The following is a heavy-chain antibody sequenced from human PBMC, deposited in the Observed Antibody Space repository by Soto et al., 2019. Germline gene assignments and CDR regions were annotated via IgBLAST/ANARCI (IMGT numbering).Heavy chain of an antibody. J-gene: IGHJ6*02. Sequence: EVQLLESGGGLIQPGGSLRLSCAASGFSLSIYAMSWVRQAPGKGLEWVSGTSGSGGSTYYADSVTGRFTISRDNSKNTLHLQMNSLRAEDTAVYYCAKDRGDYYDSSGYYAYGMDVWGQGTTVTVSS. D-gene: IGHD3-22*01. CDR1: GFSLSIYA. CDR3: AKDRGDYYDSSGYYAYGMDV. V-gene: IGHV3-23*01. CDR2: TSGSGGST.